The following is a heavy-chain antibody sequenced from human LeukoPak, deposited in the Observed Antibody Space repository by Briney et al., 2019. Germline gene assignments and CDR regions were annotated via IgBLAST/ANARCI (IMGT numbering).Heavy chain of an antibody. Sequence: SVKVSCKASGGTFSSYAISWVRQAPGQGLEWMGVIIPMFGTTTYAQRFQGRVTITADKSTSTAYMELSSLRSEDTAVYYCARDSYRTRNYNWFDPWGQGTLVTVSS. D-gene: IGHD1-7*01. CDR1: GGTFSSYA. J-gene: IGHJ5*02. V-gene: IGHV1-69*06. CDR3: ARDSYRTRNYNWFDP. CDR2: IIPMFGTT.